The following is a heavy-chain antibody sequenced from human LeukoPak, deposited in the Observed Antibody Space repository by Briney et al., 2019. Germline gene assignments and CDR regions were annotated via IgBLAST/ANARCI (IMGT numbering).Heavy chain of an antibody. J-gene: IGHJ4*02. V-gene: IGHV3-66*01. D-gene: IGHD3-22*01. CDR3: ARSGYYDSSPTG. CDR1: GFTVSSNY. CDR2: IYSGGST. Sequence: GGSLSLSCAASGFTVSSNYMTWVRQAPGKGLEWVSVIYSGGSTYYSDSVKGRFTISRDNSKNTLYLQMHSLRAEDTAVYHCARSGYYDSSPTGWGQGTLVTVSS.